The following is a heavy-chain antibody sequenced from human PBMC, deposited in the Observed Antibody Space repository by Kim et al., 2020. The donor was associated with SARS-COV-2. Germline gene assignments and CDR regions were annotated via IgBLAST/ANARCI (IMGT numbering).Heavy chain of an antibody. CDR1: GGSFSGYY. CDR2: INHSGST. D-gene: IGHD2-2*01. CDR3: ARLPNSGSTSFDI. Sequence: SETLSLTCAVYGGSFSGYYWSWIRQPPGKGLEWIGEINHSGSTNYNPSLKSRVTISVDTSKNQFSLKLSSVTAADTAVYYCARLPNSGSTSFDIWGQGTMVTVSS. J-gene: IGHJ3*02. V-gene: IGHV4-34*01.